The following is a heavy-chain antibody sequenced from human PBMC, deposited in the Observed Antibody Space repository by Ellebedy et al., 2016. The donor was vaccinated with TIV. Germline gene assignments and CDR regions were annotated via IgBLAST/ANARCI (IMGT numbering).Heavy chain of an antibody. J-gene: IGHJ3*02. CDR1: GYSISSGYY. Sequence: SETLSLTCAVSGYSISSGYYWGWIRQPPGKGLAWIGSIYHSGSTYYNPSLKRRVTISIDTSKNQFSLKLSSVTAADTAVYYCATFRNLDGFDIWGQGTMVTVSS. V-gene: IGHV4-38-2*01. CDR3: ATFRNLDGFDI. CDR2: IYHSGST.